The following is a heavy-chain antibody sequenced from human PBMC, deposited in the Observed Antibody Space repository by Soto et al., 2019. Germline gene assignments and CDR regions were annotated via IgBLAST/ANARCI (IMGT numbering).Heavy chain of an antibody. CDR3: ASENYGDYLNWFDP. J-gene: IGHJ5*02. V-gene: IGHV3-48*02. Sequence: EVQLVESGGGLVQPGGSLRLSCAASGFTFSSYSMNWVRQAPGKGLEWVSYISSSSSTIYYADSVKGRFTISRDNAKNSLYLNMNSLRDEDTAVYYCASENYGDYLNWFDPWGQGTLFTVSS. CDR2: ISSSSSTI. CDR1: GFTFSSYS. D-gene: IGHD4-17*01.